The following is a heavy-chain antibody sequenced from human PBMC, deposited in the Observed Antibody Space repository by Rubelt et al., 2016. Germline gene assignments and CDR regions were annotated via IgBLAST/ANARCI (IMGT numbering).Heavy chain of an antibody. CDR2: INHSGST. V-gene: IGHV4-34*01. J-gene: IGHJ3*02. D-gene: IGHD5-12*01. CDR1: GESFSGYY. CDR3: ARTSGYNYDEAFDI. Sequence: QVQLQQWGAGLLKPSETLSLTCAVYGESFSGYYWSWIRQPPGKGLEWIGEINHSGSTNYNPSLKSRVTISVDTSKNQFPRKLSSVTAADTAVYYCARTSGYNYDEAFDIWGQGTMVTVSS.